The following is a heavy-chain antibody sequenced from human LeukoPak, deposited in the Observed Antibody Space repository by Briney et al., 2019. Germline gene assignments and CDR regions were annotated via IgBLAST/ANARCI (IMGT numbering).Heavy chain of an antibody. V-gene: IGHV4-61*02. Sequence: SETLSLTCTVSGGSISSGSYYWRWLRQPAGKGLEWIGRIYTSGSTNYNPSLKSRVTISVDTSKNQFSLKLSSVTAADTAVYYCARDGRRGYSYGYYFDYWGQGTLVTVSS. CDR3: ARDGRRGYSYGYYFDY. J-gene: IGHJ4*02. CDR2: IYTSGST. CDR1: GGSISSGSYY. D-gene: IGHD5-18*01.